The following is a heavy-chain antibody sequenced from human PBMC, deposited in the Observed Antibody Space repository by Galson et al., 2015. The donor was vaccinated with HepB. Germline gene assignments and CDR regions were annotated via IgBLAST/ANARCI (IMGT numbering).Heavy chain of an antibody. Sequence: QSGAEVKKPGESLRISCTGSGYSFTSYWISWVRQMPGKGLEWMGRIDPSDSYTNYSPSFQGHVTISADKSISTAYLQWSSLKASDTAMYYCAVYYYGSGSYYRGTYFDYWGQGTLVTVSS. CDR3: AVYYYGSGSYYRGTYFDY. CDR2: IDPSDSYT. V-gene: IGHV5-10-1*01. D-gene: IGHD3-10*01. J-gene: IGHJ4*02. CDR1: GYSFTSYW.